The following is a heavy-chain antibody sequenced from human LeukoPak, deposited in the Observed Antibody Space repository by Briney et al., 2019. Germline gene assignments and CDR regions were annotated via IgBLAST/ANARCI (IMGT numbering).Heavy chain of an antibody. D-gene: IGHD6-19*01. V-gene: IGHV4-39*07. Sequence: SETLSLTCTVSGGSIYSRSNYWAWIRQPPGKGLEWIGAIYYSGSTYYNPSLKSRVTISVDTSKNQFSLKLSSVTAADTAVYYCARAVAGNRRYYYMDVWGKGTTVTVSS. J-gene: IGHJ6*03. CDR2: IYYSGST. CDR3: ARAVAGNRRYYYMDV. CDR1: GGSIYSRSNY.